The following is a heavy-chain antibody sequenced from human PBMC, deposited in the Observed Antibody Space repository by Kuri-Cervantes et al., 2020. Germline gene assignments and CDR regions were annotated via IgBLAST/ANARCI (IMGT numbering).Heavy chain of an antibody. CDR2: INHSGST. V-gene: IGHV4-34*01. Sequence: GSLRLCCAVYGGSFSGYYWSWIRQPPGKGLEWIGEINHSGSTNYNPSLKSRVTISVDTSKNQFSLKLSSVTAADTAVYYCARGRVVPAAMAGYMDVWGKGTTVTVSS. CDR1: GGSFSGYY. CDR3: ARGRVVPAAMAGYMDV. D-gene: IGHD2-2*01. J-gene: IGHJ6*03.